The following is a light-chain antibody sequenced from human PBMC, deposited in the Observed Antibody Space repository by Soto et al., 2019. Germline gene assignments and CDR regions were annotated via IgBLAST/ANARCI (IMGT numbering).Light chain of an antibody. CDR1: QSVSSSY. CDR2: GAS. J-gene: IGKJ2*01. V-gene: IGKV3-20*01. CDR3: QQYGXSPPMYT. Sequence: EIVLTQSPGTLSLSPGERATLSCRASQSVSSSYLAWYQQKPGQAPRLLIYGASSRATGIPDRFSGSGSGTDFTLXISRLXPEDXAVYYXQQYGXSPPMYTFGQGTKLEIK.